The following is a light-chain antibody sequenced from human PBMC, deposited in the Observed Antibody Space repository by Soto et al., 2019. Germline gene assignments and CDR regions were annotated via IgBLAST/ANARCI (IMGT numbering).Light chain of an antibody. V-gene: IGKV3-11*01. CDR1: QSVSYY. Sequence: EIVMTQSPGTLSLSPGERATLSCRASQSVSYYLAWYQQKPGQAPRLLIYQTSLRAAGIPARFSASGSGTDFTLTISDVQPEDFALYYCHQRQSWPRTFGQGTKVDIK. CDR2: QTS. J-gene: IGKJ1*01. CDR3: HQRQSWPRT.